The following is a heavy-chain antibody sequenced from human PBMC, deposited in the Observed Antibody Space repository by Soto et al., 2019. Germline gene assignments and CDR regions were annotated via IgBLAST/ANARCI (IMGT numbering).Heavy chain of an antibody. V-gene: IGHV4-59*08. D-gene: IGHD3-10*01. CDR2: IYYSGST. CDR1: GGSISSYY. Sequence: SETLSLTCTVSGGSISSYYWSWIRQPPGKGQERIGYIYYSGSTNYNPSLKSRVTISVDTSKNQFSLKLSSVTAADTFVYYCARRGEWLTSYYFDYWGQGTLVTVPQ. CDR3: ARRGEWLTSYYFDY. J-gene: IGHJ4*02.